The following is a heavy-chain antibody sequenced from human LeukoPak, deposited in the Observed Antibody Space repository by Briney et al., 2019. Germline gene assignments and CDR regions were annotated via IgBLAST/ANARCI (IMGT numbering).Heavy chain of an antibody. J-gene: IGHJ4*02. CDR3: VQFELDY. CDR1: GYTFIHYY. Sequence: ASVKVSCKTSGYTFIHYYMHWVRQAPGQGLGWMGWINPNTGGTNYAQKFQGRVTMTRDTSISTAYMDLSRLRSDDTAVYYCVQFELDYWGQGTLVTVSS. V-gene: IGHV1-2*02. D-gene: IGHD1-7*01. CDR2: INPNTGGT.